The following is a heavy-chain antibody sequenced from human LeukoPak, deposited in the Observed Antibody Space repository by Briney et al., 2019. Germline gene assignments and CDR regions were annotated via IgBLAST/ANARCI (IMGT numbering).Heavy chain of an antibody. CDR3: ARDRAPYCSSTSCYQGHDY. D-gene: IGHD2-2*01. J-gene: IGHJ4*02. CDR1: GGSFSGYY. V-gene: IGHV4-34*01. CDR2: INHSGST. Sequence: SETLSLTCAVYGGSFSGYYWSWIRQPPGKGLEWIGEINHSGSTNYNPSLKSRVTISVDPSKNQFSLKLSSVTAADTAVYYCARDRAPYCSSTSCYQGHDYWGQGTLVTVSS.